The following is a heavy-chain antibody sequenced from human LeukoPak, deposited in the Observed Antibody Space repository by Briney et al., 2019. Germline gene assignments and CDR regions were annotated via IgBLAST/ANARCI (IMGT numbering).Heavy chain of an antibody. D-gene: IGHD3-9*01. CDR3: AKEGQGDDILTGYPSYFDY. CDR1: GFTFSSYA. CDR2: ISGSGGST. Sequence: GGSLRLSCAASGFTFSSYAMSWVRQAPGKGLEWVSAISGSGGSTYYADSVKGRFTISRDNSKNTLYLQMNSLRAEDTAVYYCAKEGQGDDILTGYPSYFDYWGQGTLVTVSS. V-gene: IGHV3-23*01. J-gene: IGHJ4*02.